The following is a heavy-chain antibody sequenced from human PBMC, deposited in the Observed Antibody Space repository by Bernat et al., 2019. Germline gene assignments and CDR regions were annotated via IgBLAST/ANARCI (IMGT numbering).Heavy chain of an antibody. D-gene: IGHD2-2*02. CDR1: GFTFSSYA. V-gene: IGHV3-30*01. CDR2: ISYDGSKK. Sequence: VQLLESGGGLVQPGGSLRLSCAASGFTFSSYAMHWVRQGPGKGLEWVAFISYDGSKKYYADSAKGRFTISRDNSKNTLYVQMNSLRAEDTAVYYCARDGIDCSSTSCYSERSGAFDIWGQGTVVTVSS. J-gene: IGHJ3*02. CDR3: ARDGIDCSSTSCYSERSGAFDI.